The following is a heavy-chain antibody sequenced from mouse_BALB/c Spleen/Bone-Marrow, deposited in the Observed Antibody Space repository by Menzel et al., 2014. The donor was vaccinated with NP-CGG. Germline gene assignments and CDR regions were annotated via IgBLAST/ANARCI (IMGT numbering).Heavy chain of an antibody. D-gene: IGHD1-1*01. CDR2: IDPANGNT. V-gene: IGHV14-3*02. CDR3: ARRLRSAVDY. CDR1: GSNIKDTY. J-gene: IGHJ4*01. Sequence: EVQLQESGAELVKPGASVKLSCTASGSNIKDTYIHWVKQRPEQGLEWIGRIDPANGNTKYDPKFQGKATITADTSSNTAYLQLSSLTSEDTAVYYCARRLRSAVDYWGQGTSVTVSS.